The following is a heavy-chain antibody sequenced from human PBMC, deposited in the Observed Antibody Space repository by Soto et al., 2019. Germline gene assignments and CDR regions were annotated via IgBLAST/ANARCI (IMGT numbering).Heavy chain of an antibody. J-gene: IGHJ6*02. Sequence: ASVKVACKASGFTYTSYGISWVRQAPGQGLEWMGWISAYNGNTNYAQKLQGRVTMTTDTSTSTAYMELRSLRSDDTAVYYCARVEIVVVPAALDYYYYRMDVWGQGTTVTVSS. CDR1: GFTYTSYG. D-gene: IGHD2-2*03. CDR3: ARVEIVVVPAALDYYYYRMDV. CDR2: ISAYNGNT. V-gene: IGHV1-18*01.